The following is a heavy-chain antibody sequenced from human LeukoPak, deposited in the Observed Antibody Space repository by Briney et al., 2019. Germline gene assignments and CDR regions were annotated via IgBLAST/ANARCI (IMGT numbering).Heavy chain of an antibody. V-gene: IGHV1-69*13. CDR1: GYTFTGYY. Sequence: ASVKVSFKASGYTFTGYYMHLGRQAPGQGLEWRGGIIPIFGTANYAQKFQGRVTITSDESTTTAYMELSSLRSEDTAVYYCASGITMVRGVIHRNSYYYYMDVWGKGTTVTISS. D-gene: IGHD3-10*01. CDR3: ASGITMVRGVIHRNSYYYYMDV. J-gene: IGHJ6*03. CDR2: IIPIFGTA.